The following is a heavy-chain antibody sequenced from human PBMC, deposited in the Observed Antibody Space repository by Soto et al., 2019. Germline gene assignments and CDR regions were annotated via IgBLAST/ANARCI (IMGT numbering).Heavy chain of an antibody. D-gene: IGHD6-13*01. CDR1: GFTFSSYG. Sequence: GGSLRLSCAASGFTFSSYGMHWVRQAPGKGLERVAVISYDGSNKYYADSVKGRFAISRDNSKNTLYLQMNSLRAEDTAVYYCAKDSLAAAGTGMDVWGQGTTVTVSS. CDR2: ISYDGSNK. CDR3: AKDSLAAAGTGMDV. V-gene: IGHV3-30*18. J-gene: IGHJ6*02.